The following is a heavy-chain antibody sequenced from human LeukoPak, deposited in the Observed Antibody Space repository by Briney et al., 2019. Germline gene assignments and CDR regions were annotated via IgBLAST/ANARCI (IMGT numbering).Heavy chain of an antibody. CDR3: ARGVYDSSGYEA. CDR1: GYTFTGYY. CDR2: INPNSGGT. J-gene: IGHJ5*02. Sequence: ASMKVSCKASGYTFTGYYMHWVRQAPGQGLEWTGWINPNSGGTNYAQKFQGRVTMTRDTSISTAYMELSRLRSDDTAVYYCARGVYDSSGYEAWGQGTLVTVSS. V-gene: IGHV1-2*02. D-gene: IGHD3-22*01.